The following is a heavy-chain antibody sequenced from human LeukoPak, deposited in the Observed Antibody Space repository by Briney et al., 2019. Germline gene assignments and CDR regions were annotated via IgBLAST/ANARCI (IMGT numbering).Heavy chain of an antibody. D-gene: IGHD1-26*01. V-gene: IGHV1-2*02. J-gene: IGHJ5*02. Sequence: ASVKVSCKASGYTFSNSYIHWVRQAPGQGLEWMGSMNPKSGGTKYAQKFQGRVSMTRDTFISTAYMELASLTSDDTAVYYCARAGGRSWFDPWGQGTLVTVSS. CDR2: MNPKSGGT. CDR3: ARAGGRSWFDP. CDR1: GYTFSNSY.